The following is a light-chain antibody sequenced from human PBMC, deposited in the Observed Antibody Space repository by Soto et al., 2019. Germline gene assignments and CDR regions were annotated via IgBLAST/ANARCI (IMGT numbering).Light chain of an antibody. CDR3: QSYDSGGHYV. Sequence: NFMLTQPHSVSESPGKTVTISCTRSSGSIASNYVQWYQQRPGSAPTTVIYEDNQRPSGSPDRFSGSIDSSSNSASLTISGLKTADEADYYCQSYDSGGHYVLGTGTKLTVL. V-gene: IGLV6-57*04. CDR2: EDN. CDR1: SGSIASNY. J-gene: IGLJ1*01.